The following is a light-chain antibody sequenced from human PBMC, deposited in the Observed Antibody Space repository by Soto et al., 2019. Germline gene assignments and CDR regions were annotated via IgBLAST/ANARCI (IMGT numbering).Light chain of an antibody. CDR3: QQYNDSFPYT. CDR2: AAS. CDR1: QSISRW. V-gene: IGKV1-5*03. Sequence: DIQLTQSPSFLSASVRDRVTITCRASQSISRWLAWYQQKPGTAPKLLIYAASTLESGVPSRFSGSRSGTEFALTVSSLQPDDFASYHSQQYNDSFPYTFGKGTKLEIK. J-gene: IGKJ2*01.